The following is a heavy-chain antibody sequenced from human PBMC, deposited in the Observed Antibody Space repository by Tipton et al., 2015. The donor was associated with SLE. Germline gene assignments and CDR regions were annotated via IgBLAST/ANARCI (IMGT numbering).Heavy chain of an antibody. D-gene: IGHD3-9*01. V-gene: IGHV4-4*08. J-gene: IGHJ4*02. CDR1: GGSISSYY. Sequence: TLSLTCTVSGGSISSYYWSWIRQPPGKGLEWIGYIYASGSTNYNPSLKGRLTISVDTSKNQFSLNLSSVTAADTAVYYCARDTRDWFLSESWGQGALVTVSS. CDR3: ARDTRDWFLSES. CDR2: IYASGST.